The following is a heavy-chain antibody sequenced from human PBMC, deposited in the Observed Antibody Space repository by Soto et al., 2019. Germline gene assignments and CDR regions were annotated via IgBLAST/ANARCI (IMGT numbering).Heavy chain of an antibody. Sequence: QVQLLESGGGVVQPGRSLRLSCAASGFTISSYGMHWVRQAPGKGLEWVAVISYDGSNKYYEDSVKGRFTISRDNSKNTLYLQMHSLGAEDTAVYYCEKVNYRGYSSSWALDYWGQGTLVTVSS. J-gene: IGHJ4*02. V-gene: IGHV3-30*18. CDR1: GFTISSYG. CDR2: ISYDGSNK. D-gene: IGHD6-6*01. CDR3: EKVNYRGYSSSWALDY.